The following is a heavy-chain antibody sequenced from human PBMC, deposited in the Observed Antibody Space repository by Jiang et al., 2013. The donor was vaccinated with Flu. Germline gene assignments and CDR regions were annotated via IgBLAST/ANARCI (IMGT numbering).Heavy chain of an antibody. D-gene: IGHD4-17*01. CDR2: IDPSDSYT. CDR3: ASRNTDPYGDPTEIYFDY. V-gene: IGHV5-10-1*01. Sequence: GAEVKKPGESLRISCKGSGYSFTSYWISWVRQMPGKGLEWMGRIDPSDSYTNYSPSFQGHVTISADKSTSTAYMELSSLRSEDTAVYYCASRNTDPYGDPTEIYFDYWGQGTLVTVSS. CDR1: GYSFTSYW. J-gene: IGHJ4*02.